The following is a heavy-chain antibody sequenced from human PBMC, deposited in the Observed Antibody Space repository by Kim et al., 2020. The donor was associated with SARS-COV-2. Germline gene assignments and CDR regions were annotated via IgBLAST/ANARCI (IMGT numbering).Heavy chain of an antibody. CDR1: GFTFSTYY. CDR2: IKPDGSEA. V-gene: IGHV3-7*01. J-gene: IGHJ4*02. CDR3: AARSAAL. D-gene: IGHD3-10*01. Sequence: GGSLRLSCAASGFTFSTYYISWVRQAPGKGLEWVANIKPDGSEAHYVDSVKGRFTISRDNARNSLYLQMNSLRDEDTAVYYCAARSAALWGQRTLVTVSS.